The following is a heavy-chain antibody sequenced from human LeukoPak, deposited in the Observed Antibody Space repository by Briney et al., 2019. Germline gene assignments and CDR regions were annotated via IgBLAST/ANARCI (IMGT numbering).Heavy chain of an antibody. CDR2: ISGSGGST. J-gene: IGHJ4*02. Sequence: GGSLRLSCAASGFTFSSYVMNWVRQAPGKGLEWVSAISGSGGSTYYADSVKGRFTISRDNSKNTVYLQINSLTAEDTAVYYCGRDSRWAQPDYWGQGTLVTVSS. CDR3: GRDSRWAQPDY. V-gene: IGHV3-23*01. D-gene: IGHD5-24*01. CDR1: GFTFSSYV.